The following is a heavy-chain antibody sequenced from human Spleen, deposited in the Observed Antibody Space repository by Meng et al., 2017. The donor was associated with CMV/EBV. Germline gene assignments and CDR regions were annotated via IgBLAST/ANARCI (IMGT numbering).Heavy chain of an antibody. CDR3: ARGPRGYSYEKGWFDP. CDR2: IYYSGTT. CDR1: GGSISKSSYF. Sequence: SETLSLTCTVSGGSISKSSYFWGWIRQPPGKGLEWIGSIYYSGTTYYNPSLKSRVTISVDTSKHQFSLKRSSVTAADTAVYYCARGPRGYSYEKGWFDPWGQGTLVTVSS. D-gene: IGHD5-18*01. J-gene: IGHJ5*02. V-gene: IGHV4-39*07.